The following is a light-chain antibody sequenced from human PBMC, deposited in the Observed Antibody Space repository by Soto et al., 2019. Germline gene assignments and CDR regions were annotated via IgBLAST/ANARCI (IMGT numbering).Light chain of an antibody. J-gene: IGLJ3*02. CDR1: SSNIGSNV. CDR3: CSYAGSWV. V-gene: IGLV1-44*01. Sequence: QSVLTQPPSASGTPGQRVTISCSGSSSNIGSNVVNWYQQLPGTAPKLLIYSNNQRPSGVPDRFSGSKSGTSASLAISGLQSEDEADYYCCSYAGSWVFGGGTKLTVL. CDR2: SNN.